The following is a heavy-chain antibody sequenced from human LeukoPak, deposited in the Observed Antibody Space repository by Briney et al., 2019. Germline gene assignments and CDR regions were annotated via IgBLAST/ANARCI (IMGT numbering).Heavy chain of an antibody. Sequence: GASVKVSCKASGGTFSSYAISWVRQAPEQGLEWMGRIIPIFGTANYAQNFQARVTITTDESTSTAYMELSSLRSEDTSVYYCADSSRAASWGQGTLVTVSS. CDR1: GGTFSSYA. CDR3: ADSSRAAS. J-gene: IGHJ4*02. D-gene: IGHD6-6*01. CDR2: IIPIFGTA. V-gene: IGHV1-69*05.